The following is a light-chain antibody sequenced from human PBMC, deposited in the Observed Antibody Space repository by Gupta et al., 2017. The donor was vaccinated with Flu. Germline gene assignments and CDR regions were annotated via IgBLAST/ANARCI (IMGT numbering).Light chain of an antibody. CDR2: GAS. J-gene: IGKJ1*01. Sequence: DIVLTQSPGTLSLSPGERAALSCRASQSISSNYLAWYQQKPGQAPRLLIYGASSRATGIPDRFSGSGSGTDFTLTISRLEPEDFAVYYCQQYCNSPKTFGQGTKVEIK. V-gene: IGKV3-20*01. CDR3: QQYCNSPKT. CDR1: QSISSNY.